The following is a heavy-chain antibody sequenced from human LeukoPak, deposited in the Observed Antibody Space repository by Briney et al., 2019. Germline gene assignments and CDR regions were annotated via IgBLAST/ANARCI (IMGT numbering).Heavy chain of an antibody. CDR3: ARDSTDWRYYYYYMDV. Sequence: PGGSLRLSCAASGFTFSSYWMSWVRQAPGKGLEWVANIKQDGSEKYYVDSVKGRFTISRDNAKNSLYLQMNSLRAEDTAVYYCARDSTDWRYYYYYMDVRGKGTTVTVSS. J-gene: IGHJ6*03. D-gene: IGHD2-21*01. CDR2: IKQDGSEK. CDR1: GFTFSSYW. V-gene: IGHV3-7*01.